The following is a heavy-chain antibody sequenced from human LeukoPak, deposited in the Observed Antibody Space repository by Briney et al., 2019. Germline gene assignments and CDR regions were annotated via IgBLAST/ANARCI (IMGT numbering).Heavy chain of an antibody. D-gene: IGHD3-22*01. CDR1: GGSIGSSSYY. J-gene: IGHJ4*02. CDR2: IYYSGST. V-gene: IGHV4-39*01. CDR3: ARRRGNYYDSSGYYYFDY. Sequence: PSETLSLTCTVSGGSIGSSSYYWGWIRQPPGKGLEWIGGIYYSGSTYYNPSLKSRVTISVDTSKNQFSLKLSSVTAADTAVYYCARRRGNYYDSSGYYYFDYWGQGTLVTVSS.